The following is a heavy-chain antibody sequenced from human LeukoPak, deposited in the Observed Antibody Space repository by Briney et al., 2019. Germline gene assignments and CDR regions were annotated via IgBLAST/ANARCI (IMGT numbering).Heavy chain of an antibody. V-gene: IGHV3-74*01. CDR3: ARGGEYYGSGSYTGDY. Sequence: PGGSLRLSCAASGFTFSSYWMHWVRHAPGKGLVWVSRINSGGSSTSYADSVKGRFTISRDNAKNTLYLQMNSLRAEDTAVYYCARGGEYYGSGSYTGDYWGQGTLVTVSS. CDR2: INSGGSST. CDR1: GFTFSSYW. J-gene: IGHJ4*02. D-gene: IGHD3-10*01.